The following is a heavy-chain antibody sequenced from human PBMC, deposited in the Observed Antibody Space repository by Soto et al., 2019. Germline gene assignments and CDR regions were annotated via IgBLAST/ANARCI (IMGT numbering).Heavy chain of an antibody. Sequence: GESLKISCKRSGYSFAGYWITWVRQKPGKGLEWMGRIDPSDSQTYYSPSFRGHVTISVTKSITTVFLQWSSLMASDTVMYYCARQIYDSDTGPNFQYYFESWGQGTPVTVSS. D-gene: IGHD3-22*01. CDR1: GYSFAGYW. J-gene: IGHJ4*02. CDR2: IDPSDSQT. V-gene: IGHV5-10-1*01. CDR3: ARQIYDSDTGPNFQYYFES.